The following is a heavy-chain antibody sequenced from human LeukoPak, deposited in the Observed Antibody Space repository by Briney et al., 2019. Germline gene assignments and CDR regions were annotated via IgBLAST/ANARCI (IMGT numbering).Heavy chain of an antibody. CDR3: ARDRGMDDFDSSVGWFDS. CDR1: DYSISDGYY. CDR2: IYHTGSG. Sequence: SETLSLTCTVSDYSISDGYYWGWIRQPPGKGLEWIASIYHTGSGEYNPSLRSRITFSVDTSKNQFTLKLTSVTAADTAVYFCARDRGMDDFDSSVGWFDSWGQGTLVTVSS. D-gene: IGHD3-22*01. J-gene: IGHJ5*01. V-gene: IGHV4-38-2*02.